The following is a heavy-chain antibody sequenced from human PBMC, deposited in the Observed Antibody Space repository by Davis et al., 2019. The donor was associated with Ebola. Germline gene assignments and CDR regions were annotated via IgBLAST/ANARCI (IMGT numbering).Heavy chain of an antibody. Sequence: ASVKVSCKASGYTFTSYGISWVRQAPGQGLEWVGWISAYNGNTNYAQKLQGRVTMTTDTSTSTAYMELRSLRSDDTVVYYCAGELVVIPIGYWGQGTLVTDSS. CDR1: GYTFTSYG. CDR2: ISAYNGNT. CDR3: AGELVVIPIGY. D-gene: IGHD4-23*01. V-gene: IGHV1-18*01. J-gene: IGHJ4*02.